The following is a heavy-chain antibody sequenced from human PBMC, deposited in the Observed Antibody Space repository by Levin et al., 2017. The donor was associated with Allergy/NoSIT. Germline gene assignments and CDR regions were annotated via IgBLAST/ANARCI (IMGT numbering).Heavy chain of an antibody. V-gene: IGHV3-7*01. CDR2: IKEDGSEK. Sequence: GGSLRLSCAASGFTFSSSWMSWVRQAPGKGLEWVANIKEDGSEKYYVDSVKGRFTISRDNAKNSLHLQMNSLRAEDTAVYYCASFPKYGAEYCSGGSCYGRLNYFDYWGQGTLVTVSS. CDR1: GFTFSSSW. CDR3: ASFPKYGAEYCSGGSCYGRLNYFDY. D-gene: IGHD2-15*01. J-gene: IGHJ4*02.